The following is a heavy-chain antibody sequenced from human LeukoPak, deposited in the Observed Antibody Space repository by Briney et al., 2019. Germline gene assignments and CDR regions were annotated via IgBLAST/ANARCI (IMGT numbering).Heavy chain of an antibody. D-gene: IGHD6-19*01. CDR2: ISWNSGTI. Sequence: GGSLRLSCAGSGFIFNNYAMHWVRQPPGKGLEWVSGISWNSGTIDYADSVRGRFTISKDNAKNSLYLQMDSLRVEDTAFYYCAKDNRRHYTSGPNPDSLHWGQGALVTVSS. V-gene: IGHV3-9*01. CDR3: AKDNRRHYTSGPNPDSLH. CDR1: GFIFNNYA. J-gene: IGHJ4*02.